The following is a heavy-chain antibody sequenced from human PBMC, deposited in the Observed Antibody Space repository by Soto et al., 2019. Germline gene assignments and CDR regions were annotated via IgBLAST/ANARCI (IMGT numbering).Heavy chain of an antibody. V-gene: IGHV3-23*01. Sequence: GGSLRLSCAASGFTFSSYAMSWVRQDPGKGLEWVSAISGSGGSTYYADSVKGRFTISRDNSKNTLYLQMNSLRAEDTAVYYCAKDAGDSSSWLGVFFDYWGQGTLVTVSS. J-gene: IGHJ4*02. D-gene: IGHD6-13*01. CDR1: GFTFSSYA. CDR2: ISGSGGST. CDR3: AKDAGDSSSWLGVFFDY.